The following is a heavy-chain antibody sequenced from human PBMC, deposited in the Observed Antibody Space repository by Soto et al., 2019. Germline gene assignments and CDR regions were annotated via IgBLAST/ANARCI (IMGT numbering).Heavy chain of an antibody. D-gene: IGHD1-26*01. CDR1: GYSFTSYW. Sequence: GESLKISCKGSGYSFTSYWIGWVRQMPGKGLEWMGIIYPGDSDTRYSPYFQGQVTISADKSISTAYLQWSSLKASDTAMYYCARLPNYSGSYYPPDYWGQGTLVTVSS. V-gene: IGHV5-51*01. CDR3: ARLPNYSGSYYPPDY. J-gene: IGHJ4*02. CDR2: IYPGDSDT.